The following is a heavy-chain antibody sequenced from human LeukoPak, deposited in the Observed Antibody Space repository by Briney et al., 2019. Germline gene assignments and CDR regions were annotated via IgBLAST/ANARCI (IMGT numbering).Heavy chain of an antibody. CDR2: IYYNGNN. CDR1: GGSLRSYY. CDR3: ARMQEGAPYHFDY. Sequence: PSETLSLTRTVSGGSLRSYYWSLIRQPPGKGLEWVGYIYYNGNNNYNPSLDSRVTTSIDTSNNQYSLRLRSVSAADTAVYYCARMQEGAPYHFDYWGQGTLVTVSS. V-gene: IGHV4-59*01. J-gene: IGHJ4*02. D-gene: IGHD3-16*01.